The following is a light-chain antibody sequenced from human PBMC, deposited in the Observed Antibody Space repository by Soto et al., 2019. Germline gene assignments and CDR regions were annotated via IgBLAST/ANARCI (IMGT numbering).Light chain of an antibody. CDR3: QQSYSTPVT. J-gene: IGKJ4*01. V-gene: IGKV1-39*01. CDR2: AAS. CDR1: QSISSY. Sequence: DLQMTQSPSSLSASVGDRVTITCRASQSISSYLNWYQQKPGKAPKLLIYAASSLQSGVPSRFSGSASVTDFTLTISSLQPEDVATYYCQQSYSTPVTFGGGNKVEIK.